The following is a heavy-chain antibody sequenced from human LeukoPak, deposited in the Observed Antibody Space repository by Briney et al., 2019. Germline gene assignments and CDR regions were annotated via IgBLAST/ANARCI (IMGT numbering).Heavy chain of an antibody. Sequence: ASVKVSCTASGYTFTSYDINWVRQATGQGLEWMGWMNPNSGNTGYAQKFQGRVTMTRNTSISTAYMELSSLRSEDTAVYCCARGRIVVVPAAILNYYYYGMDVWGQGTTVTVSS. V-gene: IGHV1-8*01. CDR3: ARGRIVVVPAAILNYYYYGMDV. CDR1: GYTFTSYD. J-gene: IGHJ6*02. D-gene: IGHD2-2*02. CDR2: MNPNSGNT.